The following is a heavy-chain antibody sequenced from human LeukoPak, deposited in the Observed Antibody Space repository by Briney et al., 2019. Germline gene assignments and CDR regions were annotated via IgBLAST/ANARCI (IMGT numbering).Heavy chain of an antibody. CDR2: IRYDGSNK. CDR3: AKGHTGYSSVWYYFDY. Sequence: GGSLRLSCAASGFTFSSYGMHWVRQAPGKGLEWVAFIRYDGSNKYYADSVKGRFTISRDNSKNTLYLQMNSLRAEDTAVYYCAKGHTGYSSVWYYFDYWGQGTLVTVSS. V-gene: IGHV3-30*02. D-gene: IGHD6-19*01. J-gene: IGHJ4*02. CDR1: GFTFSSYG.